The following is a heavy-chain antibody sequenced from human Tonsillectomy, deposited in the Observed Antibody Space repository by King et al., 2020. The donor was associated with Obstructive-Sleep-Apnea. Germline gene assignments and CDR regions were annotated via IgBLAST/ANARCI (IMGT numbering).Heavy chain of an antibody. D-gene: IGHD3-10*01. CDR3: AKEGVGWGVYWADS. J-gene: IGHJ4*02. V-gene: IGHV3-23*04. Sequence: VQLVESGGGMVQPGGSLRLSCAASGFTFSNYAISWVRQAPGKGLEWVSAINTRGRTYYKASVMGRFTISRDNSKYTVDLQVNSLRAEDTAVDYCAKEGVGWGVYWADSWGQGTLVTVSS. CDR1: GFTFSNYA. CDR2: INTRGRT.